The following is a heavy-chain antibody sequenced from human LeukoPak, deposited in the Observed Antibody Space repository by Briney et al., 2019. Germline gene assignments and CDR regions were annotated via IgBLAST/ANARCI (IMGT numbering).Heavy chain of an antibody. CDR2: IYSNDRT. CDR1: GFTVSTNY. CDR3: ASRQMDYFDY. D-gene: IGHD5-24*01. V-gene: IGHV3-53*01. J-gene: IGHJ4*02. Sequence: GGSLRLSCVASGFTVSTNYMTWVRQSPGKGLEWVSVIYSNDRTYYADSVKGRFTISRDSSKNTLYLQMNSLRAEDTAVYYCASRQMDYFDYWGQGTLVTVSS.